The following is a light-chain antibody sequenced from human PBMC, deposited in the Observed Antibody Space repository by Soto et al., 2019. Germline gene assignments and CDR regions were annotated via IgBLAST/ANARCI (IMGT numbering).Light chain of an antibody. CDR1: RSNIGSNF. J-gene: IGLJ2*01. Sequence: QSVLTHPPSASGTPGQRVTISCSGSRSNIGSNFVNWYQQLPGTAPKLLIHNSDQRPSGVPDRFSGSKSDTSASLAISGLQSDDEADYYCSAWDDDLSGRIFGGGTKVTVL. CDR3: SAWDDDLSGRI. V-gene: IGLV1-44*01. CDR2: NSD.